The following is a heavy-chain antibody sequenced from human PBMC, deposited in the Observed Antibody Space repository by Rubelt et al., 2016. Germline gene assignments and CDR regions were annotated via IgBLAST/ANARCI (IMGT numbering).Heavy chain of an antibody. J-gene: IGHJ6*02. CDR2: IYYSGST. V-gene: IGHV4-31*03. D-gene: IGHD2-21*02. Sequence: ESGPGLVKPSQTLSLTCTVSGGSISSGGYYWSWIPQHPGKGLEWIGYIYYSGSTYYNPSLKSRVTISVDTSKNQFSLKLSSVTAADTAVYYCASHCGGDCYSYYYGMDVWGHGTTVTVSS. CDR1: GGSISSGGYY. CDR3: ASHCGGDCYSYYYGMDV.